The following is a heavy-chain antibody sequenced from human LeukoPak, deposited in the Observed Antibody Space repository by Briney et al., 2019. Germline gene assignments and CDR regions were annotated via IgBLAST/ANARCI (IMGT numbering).Heavy chain of an antibody. CDR3: AKGAYDYIEIGYFDS. CDR2: ISGSGGST. V-gene: IGHV3-23*01. J-gene: IGHJ4*02. Sequence: PGGSLRLSCAASGFTFSSYAMSWVRQAPGKGLEWVSAISGSGGSTYYADSVKGRFTISRDNSKNTLYLQMNSLRAEDTATYYCAKGAYDYIEIGYFDSWGQGTRVTVSS. D-gene: IGHD5-12*01. CDR1: GFTFSSYA.